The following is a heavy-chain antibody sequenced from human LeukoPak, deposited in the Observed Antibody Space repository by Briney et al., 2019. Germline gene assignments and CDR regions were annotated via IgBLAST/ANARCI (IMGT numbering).Heavy chain of an antibody. CDR1: GFTFSSYA. V-gene: IGHV3-23*01. D-gene: IGHD3-22*01. CDR2: ISGSGGST. Sequence: GGSLRLLCAASGFTFSSYAMSWVRQAPGKGLEWVSAISGSGGSTYYADSVKGRFTISRDNSKNTLYVQMNSLRAEDTAVYYCAKDGGSGYYYFDYWGQGTLVTVSS. CDR3: AKDGGSGYYYFDY. J-gene: IGHJ4*02.